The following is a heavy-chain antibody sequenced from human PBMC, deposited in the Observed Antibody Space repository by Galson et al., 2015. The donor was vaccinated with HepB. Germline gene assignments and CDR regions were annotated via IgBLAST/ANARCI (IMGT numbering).Heavy chain of an antibody. CDR3: ARDLFLTGVVTATAGAFDI. CDR2: ISTSSTTI. CDR1: GFTFSSYS. J-gene: IGHJ3*02. V-gene: IGHV3-48*04. Sequence: SLRLSCAASGFTFSSYSMNWVRQAPGKGLEWVSYISTSSTTIYYADSVRGRFTISRDNARNSLYLQMNSLRAEDTAVYYCARDLFLTGVVTATAGAFDIWGQGTMVTVSS. D-gene: IGHD2-21*02.